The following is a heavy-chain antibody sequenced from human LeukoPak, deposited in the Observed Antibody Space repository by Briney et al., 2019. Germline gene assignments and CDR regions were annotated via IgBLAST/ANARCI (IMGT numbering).Heavy chain of an antibody. D-gene: IGHD6-19*01. CDR2: IYTSGST. CDR3: ARASGGWYYFDY. CDR1: GGSISSGSYY. Sequence: SQTLSLTCTVSGGSISSGSYYWSWIRQPAGKGLEWIGRIYTSGSTNYNPSLKSRVTISVDTSKNQFSLKLSPVTAADTAVYYCARASGGWYYFDYWGQGTLVTVSS. J-gene: IGHJ4*02. V-gene: IGHV4-61*02.